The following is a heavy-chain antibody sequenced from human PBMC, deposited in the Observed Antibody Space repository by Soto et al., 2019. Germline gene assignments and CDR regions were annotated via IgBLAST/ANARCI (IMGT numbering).Heavy chain of an antibody. D-gene: IGHD4-17*01. J-gene: IGHJ4*02. V-gene: IGHV3-9*01. Sequence: GGSLRLSCEVSGFRFDDYGMHWVRQAPGKGLEWIAGISRDSRSISYGASMKGRFTISRDNAKNSLYLQLNSLRADDTAFYYCVKAALTTVAYYFDYWGQGALVTVSS. CDR1: GFRFDDYG. CDR3: VKAALTTVAYYFDY. CDR2: ISRDSRSI.